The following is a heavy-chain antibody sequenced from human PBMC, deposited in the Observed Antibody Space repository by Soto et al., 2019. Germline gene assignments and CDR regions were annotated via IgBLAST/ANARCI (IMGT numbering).Heavy chain of an antibody. J-gene: IGHJ5*02. CDR3: ANKFFSGSGSYRGWFDP. V-gene: IGHV3-23*01. CDR2: ISGSGDST. CDR1: GFTLSSYA. D-gene: IGHD3-10*01. Sequence: GGSLRLSCAASGFTLSSYAMNWVRLAPGKGLEWVSIISGSGDSTYYADSVKGRFTISRDNTKNTLYLQMNSLRAEDTAVYYCANKFFSGSGSYRGWFDPWGQGTLVTVSS.